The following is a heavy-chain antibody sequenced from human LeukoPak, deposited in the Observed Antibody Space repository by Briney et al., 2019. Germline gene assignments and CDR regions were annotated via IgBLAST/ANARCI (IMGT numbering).Heavy chain of an antibody. J-gene: IGHJ4*02. CDR3: ARVAHQWLVLPYFDC. CDR2: ISGSGGST. D-gene: IGHD6-19*01. Sequence: PGGSLRLSCAASGFTFSSYAMSWVRQAPGKGLEWVSAISGSGGSTYYADSVKGRFTISRDNSKNTLYLQMNSLRAEDTAVYYCARVAHQWLVLPYFDCWGQGTLVTVSS. CDR1: GFTFSSYA. V-gene: IGHV3-23*01.